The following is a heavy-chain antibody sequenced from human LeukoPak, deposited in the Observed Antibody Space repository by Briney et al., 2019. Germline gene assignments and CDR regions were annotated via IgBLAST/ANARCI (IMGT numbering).Heavy chain of an antibody. Sequence: ASVKVSCTASGDTFIKYAIHWVRQAPGQRLEWMGWINAGNGNTKYSQNFQGRVTITRDTSASTAYMELSSQRSEDTAVYYCARVTGYCSSTSCYEGWFDPWGQGILVTVSS. D-gene: IGHD2-2*01. V-gene: IGHV1-3*01. CDR1: GDTFIKYA. CDR3: ARVTGYCSSTSCYEGWFDP. CDR2: INAGNGNT. J-gene: IGHJ5*02.